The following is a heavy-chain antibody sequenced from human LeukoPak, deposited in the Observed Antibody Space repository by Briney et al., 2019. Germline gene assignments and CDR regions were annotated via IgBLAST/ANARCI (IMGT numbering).Heavy chain of an antibody. CDR3: AKEIRFLEWLLIDY. CDR1: GFTFSTYV. D-gene: IGHD3-3*01. CDR2: ISGSGGST. Sequence: PGGSLRLSCAASGFTFSTYVMSWVRQAPGKGLEWVSAISGSGGSTYYADSVKGRFTISRDSSKNTLYLQMNSLRAEDTAVYYCAKEIRFLEWLLIDYWGQGTLVTVSS. J-gene: IGHJ4*02. V-gene: IGHV3-23*01.